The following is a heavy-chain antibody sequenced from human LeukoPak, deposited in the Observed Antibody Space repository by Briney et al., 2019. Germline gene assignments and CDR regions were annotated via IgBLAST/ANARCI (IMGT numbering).Heavy chain of an antibody. J-gene: IGHJ5*02. D-gene: IGHD3-3*01. V-gene: IGHV4-34*01. Sequence: PSETLSLTCAVYGGSFSGYYWSWIRQPPGKGLEWFGEINHSGSTNYNPSLKSRVTISVDTSKNQFSLKLSSVTAADTAVYYCARSYDFWRKYNNWFDPWGQGTLVTVSS. CDR3: ARSYDFWRKYNNWFDP. CDR1: GGSFSGYY. CDR2: INHSGST.